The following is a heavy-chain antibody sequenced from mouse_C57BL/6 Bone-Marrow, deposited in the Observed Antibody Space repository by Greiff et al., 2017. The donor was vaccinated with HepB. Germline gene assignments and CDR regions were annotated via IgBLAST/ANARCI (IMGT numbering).Heavy chain of an antibody. V-gene: IGHV5-9-1*02. CDR1: GFTFSSYA. J-gene: IGHJ4*01. CDR2: ISSGGDYI. Sequence: EVKLVESGEGLVKPGGSLKLSCAASGFTFSSYAMSWVRQTPEKRLEWVAYISSGGDYIYYADTVKGRFTISRDNARNTLYLQMSSLKSEDTAMYYCTREGIYYEYAMDYWGQGTSVTVSS. D-gene: IGHD2-4*01. CDR3: TREGIYYEYAMDY.